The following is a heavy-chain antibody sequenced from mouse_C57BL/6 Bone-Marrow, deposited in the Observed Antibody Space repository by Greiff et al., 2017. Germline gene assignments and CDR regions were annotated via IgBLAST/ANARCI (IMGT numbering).Heavy chain of an antibody. CDR3: TPYGSSLTMDY. CDR1: GFNIKDDY. V-gene: IGHV14-4*01. D-gene: IGHD1-1*01. J-gene: IGHJ4*01. Sequence: VQLQQSGAELVRPGASVKLSCTASGFNIKDDYMHWVKQRPEQGLEWIGWIDPENGDTEYASKFQGKATITADTSSNTAYLQLSSLTSEDTAVYYCTPYGSSLTMDYWGKGTSVTVSS. CDR2: IDPENGDT.